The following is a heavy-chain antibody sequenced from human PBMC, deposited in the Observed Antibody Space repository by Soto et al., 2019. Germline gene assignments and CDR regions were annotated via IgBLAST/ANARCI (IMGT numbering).Heavy chain of an antibody. J-gene: IGHJ5*02. CDR2: ISAYNGNT. V-gene: IGHV1-18*01. D-gene: IGHD6-19*01. CDR1: GYTFTSYG. CDR3: ARGGSSGWSNHGNWFDP. Sequence: ASVKVSCKASGYTFTSYGIIWVRQAPGQGLEWMGWISAYNGNTNYAQKFQGRVTITRDTSASTAYMELSSLRSEDTAVYYCARGGSSGWSNHGNWFDPWGQGTLVTVSS.